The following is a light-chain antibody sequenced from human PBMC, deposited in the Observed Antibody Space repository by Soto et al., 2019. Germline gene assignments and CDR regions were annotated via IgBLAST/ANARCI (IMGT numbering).Light chain of an antibody. CDR1: QGISSW. CDR2: AAS. Sequence: DIQMPHSPSSVSASVVSIAPITFRASQGISSWLAWYQQKPGKAPKLLIYAASSLQSGVPSRFSGSGSGTDFTLTISSLQPEDFATYYCQQSYSIPWTFGQGTKVDIK. V-gene: IGKV1-12*01. CDR3: QQSYSIPWT. J-gene: IGKJ1*01.